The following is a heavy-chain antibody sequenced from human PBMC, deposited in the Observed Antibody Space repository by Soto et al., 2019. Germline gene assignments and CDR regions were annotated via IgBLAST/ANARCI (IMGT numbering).Heavy chain of an antibody. CDR3: ARGPDY. CDR2: MYHSGST. CDR1: GGSISSDGYS. V-gene: IGHV4-30-2*01. Sequence: PSETLSLTCAVSGGSISSDGYSWSWIRQPPGKGLEWIGYMYHSGSTYYNPSLKSRVTISIDRSKNQFSLKLSSVTAADTAVYYCARGPDYWGQGRLVTVSS. J-gene: IGHJ4*02.